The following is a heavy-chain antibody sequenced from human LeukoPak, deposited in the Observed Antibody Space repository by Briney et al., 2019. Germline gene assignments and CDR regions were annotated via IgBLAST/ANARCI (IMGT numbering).Heavy chain of an antibody. CDR2: ISSSGSTI. Sequence: GGSLRLSCAASGFTFSDYYMSWIRQAPGKGLEWVSYISSSGSTIYYADSVKGRFTISRDNAKNSLYLQINSLRAEDTAVYYCARGLYYYDSSGYYDEYFQHWGQGTLVTVSS. D-gene: IGHD3-22*01. J-gene: IGHJ1*01. CDR3: ARGLYYYDSSGYYDEYFQH. CDR1: GFTFSDYY. V-gene: IGHV3-11*01.